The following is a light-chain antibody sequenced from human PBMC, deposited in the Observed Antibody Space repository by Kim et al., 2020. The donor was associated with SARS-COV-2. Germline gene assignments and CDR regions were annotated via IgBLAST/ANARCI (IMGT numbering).Light chain of an antibody. CDR3: QQYNNWPLT. CDR2: GAS. Sequence: VSPGERATLSCRASQSVSSNLAWYQQKPGQAPRLLIYGASTRATGIPARLSGSGSGTEFTLTISSLQSENFAVYYCQQYNNWPLTFGGGTKVDIK. J-gene: IGKJ4*01. CDR1: QSVSSN. V-gene: IGKV3-15*01.